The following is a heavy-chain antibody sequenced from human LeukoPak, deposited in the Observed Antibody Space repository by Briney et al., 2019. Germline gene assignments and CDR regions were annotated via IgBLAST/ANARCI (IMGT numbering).Heavy chain of an antibody. CDR2: MNPNGGNT. D-gene: IGHD3-10*01. Sequence: ASVKVSCKASGYTFTSYDINWVRQATGQGLEWMGWMNPNGGNTGYAQKFQGRVTMTRNTSIGTAYMELSSLRSEDTAVYYCARGRGYYYGSGSYGPWGQGTLVTVSS. J-gene: IGHJ4*02. V-gene: IGHV1-8*01. CDR1: GYTFTSYD. CDR3: ARGRGYYYGSGSYGP.